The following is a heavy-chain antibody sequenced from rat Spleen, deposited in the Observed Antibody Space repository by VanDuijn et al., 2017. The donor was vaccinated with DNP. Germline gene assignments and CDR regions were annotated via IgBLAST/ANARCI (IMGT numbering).Heavy chain of an antibody. CDR1: GFTFSDYN. J-gene: IGHJ1*01. D-gene: IGHD1-11*01. CDR3: ARHYGGYSYYWYFDF. CDR2: ISYDGSST. Sequence: EVQLVESGGGLVQPGRSLKLSCVASGFTFSDYNMAWVRQAPKKGLEWVATISYDGSSTYYRDSVKGRFTISRDNAKSTLYLQMDSLRSEDTATYYCARHYGGYSYYWYFDFWGPGTMVTVSS. V-gene: IGHV5-7*01.